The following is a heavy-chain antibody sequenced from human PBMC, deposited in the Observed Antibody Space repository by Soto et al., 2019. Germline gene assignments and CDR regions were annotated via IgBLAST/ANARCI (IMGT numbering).Heavy chain of an antibody. V-gene: IGHV1-69*13. J-gene: IGHJ5*02. D-gene: IGHD1-20*01. CDR1: GGTFSSYA. CDR2: IIPIFGTA. Sequence: SVKVSCKASGGTFSSYAISWVRQAPGQGLEWMGGIIPIFGTANYAQKFQGRVTITADESTSTAYMELSSLRSEDTAVYYCARTNWNDALSGPWGQGTLVTVSS. CDR3: ARTNWNDALSGP.